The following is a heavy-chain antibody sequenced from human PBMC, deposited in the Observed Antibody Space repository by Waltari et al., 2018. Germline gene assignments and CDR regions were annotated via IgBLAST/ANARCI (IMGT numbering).Heavy chain of an antibody. Sequence: QVQLQESGPGLVKPSETLSLTCTVSGGSLSSYYWTWIRQPAGKGLEWIGRIYTSGSTNYNPSLKSRVTMSVDTSKNQFSLKLSSVTAADTAVYYCAGSSSWYTSHDYWGQGTLVTVSS. CDR1: GGSLSSYY. J-gene: IGHJ4*02. CDR2: IYTSGST. D-gene: IGHD6-13*01. V-gene: IGHV4-4*07. CDR3: AGSSSWYTSHDY.